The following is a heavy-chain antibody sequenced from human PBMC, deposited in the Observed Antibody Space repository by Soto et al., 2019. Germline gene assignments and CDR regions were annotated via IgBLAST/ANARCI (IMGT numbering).Heavy chain of an antibody. V-gene: IGHV3-30*03. CDR1: GFTFSNFG. Sequence: PGGALRLSCAASGFTFSNFGIHWVRQTPGKGLAWVASMSDDGRKEFYADSVKGRFTISRDNAKNSLYLQMNSLRAEDTAVYYCARDLMGATVYWGQGTLVTVSS. J-gene: IGHJ4*02. D-gene: IGHD1-26*01. CDR2: MSDDGRKE. CDR3: ARDLMGATVY.